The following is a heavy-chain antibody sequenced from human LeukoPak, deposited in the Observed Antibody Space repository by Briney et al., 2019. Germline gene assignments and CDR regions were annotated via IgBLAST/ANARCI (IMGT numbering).Heavy chain of an antibody. CDR3: ARGGGYSSSWYIYYFDY. Sequence: PGGSLRLSCAAPGFTFSSYAMSWVRQAPGKGLEWVSAISGSGGSTYYADSVKGRFTISRDNSKNTLYLQMNSLRAEDTAVYYCARGGGYSSSWYIYYFDYWGQGTLVTVSS. D-gene: IGHD6-13*01. CDR1: GFTFSSYA. V-gene: IGHV3-23*01. J-gene: IGHJ4*02. CDR2: ISGSGGST.